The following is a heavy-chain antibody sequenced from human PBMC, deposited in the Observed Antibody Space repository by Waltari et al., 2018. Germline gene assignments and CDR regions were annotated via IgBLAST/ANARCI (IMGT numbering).Heavy chain of an antibody. CDR2: MFSSGRT. CDR1: GFSVSSNY. Sequence: EVQLVESGGGLYQPGVPVRLSCAASGFSVSSNYMSLVRQAPGRGLELVAVMFSSGRTYYADSVKGRFTISRDNSMNTVYLQMHSLRAEDTAMYYCARDVEDDGSGYSDWGQGTLVTVSS. CDR3: ARDVEDDGSGYSD. D-gene: IGHD3-22*01. V-gene: IGHV3-53*01. J-gene: IGHJ4*02.